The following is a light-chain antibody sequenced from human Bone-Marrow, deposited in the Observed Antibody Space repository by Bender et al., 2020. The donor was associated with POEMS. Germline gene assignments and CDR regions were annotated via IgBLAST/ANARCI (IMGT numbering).Light chain of an antibody. V-gene: IGLV2-11*01. CDR2: GYN. J-gene: IGLJ3*02. Sequence: QSALTQPRSVSGSPGQSVTISCTGSNSDVGAYNFVSWYQQHPGKAPKLIIYGYNNRPSGVPDRFSGSKSGTSASLAITGLQAEDEGDYYCQSYDNSLGGWVFGGGTKLTVL. CDR3: QSYDNSLGGWV. CDR1: NSDVGAYNF.